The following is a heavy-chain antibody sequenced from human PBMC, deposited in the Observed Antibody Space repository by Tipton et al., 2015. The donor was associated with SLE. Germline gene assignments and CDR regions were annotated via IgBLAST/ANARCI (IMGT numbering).Heavy chain of an antibody. Sequence: TLSLTCSVSGGSISSSGFYWGWIRQPPGKGLEWIGSLFYGGRTYYNPSLKSRVNFSVDTSKNQFSLRLNSVTAADTAVYYCARQSVGGASYFYYMDVWGKGTTVTVSS. CDR3: ARQSVGGASYFYYMDV. CDR1: GGSISSSGFY. CDR2: LFYGGRT. V-gene: IGHV4-39*07. J-gene: IGHJ6*03. D-gene: IGHD1-26*01.